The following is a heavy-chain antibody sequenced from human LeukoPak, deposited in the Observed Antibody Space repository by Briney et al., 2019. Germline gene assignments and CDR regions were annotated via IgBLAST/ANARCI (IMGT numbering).Heavy chain of an antibody. D-gene: IGHD3-22*01. Sequence: PGGSLRLSCAASGFTFSSYGMHWVRQAPGKGLEWVAVISYDGSNKYYADSVKGRFTISRDNSKNTLYLQMNSLRGEDTAVYYCTLWASGYRFDYWGQGTLVTVSS. CDR1: GFTFSSYG. V-gene: IGHV3-30*03. J-gene: IGHJ4*02. CDR3: TLWASGYRFDY. CDR2: ISYDGSNK.